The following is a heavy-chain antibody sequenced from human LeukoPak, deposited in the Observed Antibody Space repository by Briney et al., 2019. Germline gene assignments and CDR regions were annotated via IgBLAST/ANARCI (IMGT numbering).Heavy chain of an antibody. CDR1: GGTFSSYA. J-gene: IGHJ4*02. Sequence: ASVKVSCKASGGTFSSYAISWVRQAPGQGLEWMGRIIPILGIANYAQKFQGRVTITTDKSRRTAYMELRSLRSEDTAVDYCERTITDIAAAGTLDYWGQGTLVTVSS. CDR2: IIPILGIA. D-gene: IGHD6-13*01. CDR3: ERTITDIAAAGTLDY. V-gene: IGHV1-69*04.